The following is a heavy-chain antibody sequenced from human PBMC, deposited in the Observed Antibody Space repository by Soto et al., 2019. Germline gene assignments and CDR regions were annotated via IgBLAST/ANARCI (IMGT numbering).Heavy chain of an antibody. J-gene: IGHJ6*02. D-gene: IGHD3-16*01. CDR2: IKQDGSEK. V-gene: IGHV3-7*03. CDR1: GFTFSSYW. Sequence: GGSLRLSCAASGFTFSSYWMSWVRQAPGKGLEWVANIKQDGSEKYYVDSVKGRFTISRDNAKNSLYLQMNSLRAEDTAVYYCARGGGNYYYYGMDVWGQGTTATVSS. CDR3: ARGGGNYYYYGMDV.